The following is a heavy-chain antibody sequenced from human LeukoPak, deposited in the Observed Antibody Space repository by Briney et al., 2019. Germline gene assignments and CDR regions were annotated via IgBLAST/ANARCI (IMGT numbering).Heavy chain of an antibody. Sequence: SQTLSLTCTVSGGSISSGGYYWSWIRQPPGKGLEWIGYIYHSGSTYYNPSLKSRVTISVDRSKNQFSLKLSSVTAADTAVYYCARQQGEYGPGSYYQDYWGQGTLVTVSS. D-gene: IGHD3-10*01. J-gene: IGHJ4*02. CDR2: IYHSGST. CDR1: GGSISSGGYY. V-gene: IGHV4-30-2*01. CDR3: ARQQGEYGPGSYYQDY.